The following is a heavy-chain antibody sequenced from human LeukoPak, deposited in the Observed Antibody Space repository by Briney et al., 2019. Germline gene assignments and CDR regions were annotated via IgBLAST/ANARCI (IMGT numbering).Heavy chain of an antibody. J-gene: IGHJ4*02. Sequence: PGTSLRLSCAASGFTFRSHGMHWVRQAPGKGLEWVAFIWYDGSNKYYTDSVKGRFTISRDNSKNTLYLQMNSLRAEDTAVYYCAGDRATSYFDCWGQGALVTISS. V-gene: IGHV3-33*01. D-gene: IGHD1-26*01. CDR2: IWYDGSNK. CDR3: AGDRATSYFDC. CDR1: GFTFRSHG.